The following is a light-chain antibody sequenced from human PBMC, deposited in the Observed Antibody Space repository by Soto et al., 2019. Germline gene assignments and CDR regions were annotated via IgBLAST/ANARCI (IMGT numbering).Light chain of an antibody. CDR2: TAS. Sequence: DIQMTQSPISLSAPVGDTVTITCRASQNIKKFLNWYQQKPGTAPKLLIYTASSVQAGFPSRFSGSGSGTDFILTISNLQPEDFATYSCQQAVSAPLTFGGGTRVEI. CDR1: QNIKKF. J-gene: IGKJ4*01. V-gene: IGKV1-39*01. CDR3: QQAVSAPLT.